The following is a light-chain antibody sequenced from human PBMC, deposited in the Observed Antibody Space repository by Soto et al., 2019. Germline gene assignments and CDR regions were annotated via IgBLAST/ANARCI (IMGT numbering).Light chain of an antibody. CDR3: QQYGSSPYT. Sequence: EIVLTQSPGTLSLSPGERATLSCRASQSVSSSYLAWYQQKPGQAPRLLIYGASSRATGIPDRFSGSGSGTDFTLTISRVEPDDFAVYYCQQYGSSPYTFGQGTKLEIK. CDR2: GAS. V-gene: IGKV3-20*01. CDR1: QSVSSSY. J-gene: IGKJ2*01.